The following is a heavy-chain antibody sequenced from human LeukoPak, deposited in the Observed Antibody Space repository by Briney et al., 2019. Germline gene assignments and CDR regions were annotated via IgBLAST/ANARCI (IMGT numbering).Heavy chain of an antibody. CDR2: FSGSGGST. J-gene: IGHJ6*03. Sequence: GGSLRLSCAASGFTFSSYAMSWVRQAPGKGLEWVSAFSGSGGSTYYADSVKGRFTISRDNSKNTLYLQMNSLRAEDTAVYYCAREGRYYGSGYYYYYYYMDVWGKGTTVTVSS. D-gene: IGHD3-10*01. CDR1: GFTFSSYA. CDR3: AREGRYYGSGYYYYYYYMDV. V-gene: IGHV3-23*01.